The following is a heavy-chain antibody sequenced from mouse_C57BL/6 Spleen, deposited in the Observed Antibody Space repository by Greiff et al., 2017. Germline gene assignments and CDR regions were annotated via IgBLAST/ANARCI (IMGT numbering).Heavy chain of an antibody. CDR2: IYPGDGDT. CDR3: ARREGTEAMDY. V-gene: IGHV1-80*01. CDR1: GYAFSSYW. Sequence: VKLMESGAELVKPGASVKISCKASGYAFSSYWMNWVKQRPGKGLEWIGQIYPGDGDTNYNGKFKGKATLTADKSSSTAYMQLSSLTSEDSAVYFCARREGTEAMDYWGQGTSVTVSS. J-gene: IGHJ4*01. D-gene: IGHD3-3*01.